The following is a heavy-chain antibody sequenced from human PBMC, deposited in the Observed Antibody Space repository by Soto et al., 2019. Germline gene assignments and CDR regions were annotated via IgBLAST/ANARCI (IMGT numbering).Heavy chain of an antibody. V-gene: IGHV4-61*01. CDR3: ARGYRTSWYWFDL. J-gene: IGHJ2*01. Sequence: QAQLQESGPGPVKPSETLSLTCTVSAGSVSGETHYWSWIRQPPGKGLEWIGYIYNSGSTNYNPSLKSRVTISVDTSKNQFSLKLSSVTAADTAVYYCARGYRTSWYWFDLWGRGTLVTVSS. CDR2: IYNSGST. CDR1: AGSVSGETHY. D-gene: IGHD6-13*01.